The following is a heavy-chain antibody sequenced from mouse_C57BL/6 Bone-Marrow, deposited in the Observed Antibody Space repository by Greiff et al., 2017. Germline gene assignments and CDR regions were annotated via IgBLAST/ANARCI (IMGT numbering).Heavy chain of an antibody. Sequence: EVKVEESGEGLVKPGGSLKLSCAASGFTFSSYAMSWVRQTPEQRLEWVAYISRGGDYIYYADTVKGRFTISRDNARNTLYLQMSSLKSEDTAMYYWTRGEGYYYGSLGPWYFDVWGTGTMVTVSA. CDR3: TRGEGYYYGSLGPWYFDV. J-gene: IGHJ1*03. D-gene: IGHD1-1*01. CDR2: ISRGGDYI. CDR1: GFTFSSYA. V-gene: IGHV5S21*01.